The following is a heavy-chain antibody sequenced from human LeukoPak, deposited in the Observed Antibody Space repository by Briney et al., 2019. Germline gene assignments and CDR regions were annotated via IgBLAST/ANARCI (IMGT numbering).Heavy chain of an antibody. J-gene: IGHJ4*02. D-gene: IGHD3-22*01. Sequence: SETLSLTCTVSGGPISSYYWSWIRQPPGKGLEWIGYIYYSGSTNYNPSLKSRVTISVDTSKNQFSLKLSSVTAADTAVYYCAGTYYYDSSGYYHYSLWGQGTLVTVSS. CDR3: AGTYYYDSSGYYHYSL. CDR2: IYYSGST. V-gene: IGHV4-59*01. CDR1: GGPISSYY.